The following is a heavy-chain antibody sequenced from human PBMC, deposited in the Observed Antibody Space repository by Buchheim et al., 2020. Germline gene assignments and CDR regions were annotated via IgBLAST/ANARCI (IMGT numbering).Heavy chain of an antibody. Sequence: VRLVESGGGLVKPGGSLRLSCAASGFTFSSYGMHWVRQAPGKGLEWVAVISYDGSNKYYADSVKGRFTISRDNSKNTLYLQMNSLRAEDTAVYYCAKGHYYDSSGYYNFDYWGQGTL. CDR1: GFTFSSYG. CDR2: ISYDGSNK. D-gene: IGHD3-22*01. CDR3: AKGHYYDSSGYYNFDY. V-gene: IGHV3-30*18. J-gene: IGHJ4*02.